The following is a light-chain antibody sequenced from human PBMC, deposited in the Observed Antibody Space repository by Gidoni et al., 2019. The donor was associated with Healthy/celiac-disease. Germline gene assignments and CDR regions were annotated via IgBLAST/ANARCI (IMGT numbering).Light chain of an antibody. CDR1: QSVSST. J-gene: IGKJ4*01. CDR3: QQYNSWPPLT. V-gene: IGKV3-15*01. Sequence: EMVLTPSTATLSVSPGERATLPCRDSQSVSSTLAWHQQKPGQAPRLLIYGASTRATGIPARFSGSGSGTEFTLTISSLQSEDFAVYYCQQYNSWPPLTFGGXTKVEIK. CDR2: GAS.